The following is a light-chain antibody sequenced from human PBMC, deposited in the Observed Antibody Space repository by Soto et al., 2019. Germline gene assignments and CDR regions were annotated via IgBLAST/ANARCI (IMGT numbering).Light chain of an antibody. V-gene: IGKV1-5*03. CDR2: KSS. CDR1: QSVSIW. J-gene: IGKJ1*01. CDR3: QQFNTSPWT. Sequence: IQLTQSPSTLSASEGDRVTLSCRASQSVSIWLAWYQQKPGRAPKLLIYKSSILESGVPSRVRGSGSGTEFTLTISSLQPDDFETYYCQQFNTSPWTFGQGTKVDI.